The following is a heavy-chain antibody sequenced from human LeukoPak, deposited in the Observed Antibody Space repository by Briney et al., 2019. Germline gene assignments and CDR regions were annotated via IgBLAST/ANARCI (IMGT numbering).Heavy chain of an antibody. CDR3: ARASYSYDINGWVPFDY. CDR1: GGSFSGYY. Sequence: PSETLSLTCAVYGGSFSGYYWSWIRLPPGKGLEWIGEINHSGSTNYNPSLKSRVTISVDTSKNQFSLKLSSVTAADTAVYYCARASYSYDINGWVPFDYWGQGTLVTVSS. J-gene: IGHJ4*02. D-gene: IGHD3-22*01. V-gene: IGHV4-34*01. CDR2: INHSGST.